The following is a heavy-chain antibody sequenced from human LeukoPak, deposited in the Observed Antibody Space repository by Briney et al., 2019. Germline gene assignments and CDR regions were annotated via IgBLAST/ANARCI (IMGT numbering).Heavy chain of an antibody. CDR1: GFTFSTYA. CDR3: AREKIQLWSRYFDY. CDR2: IGGSGGST. J-gene: IGHJ4*02. D-gene: IGHD5-18*01. V-gene: IGHV3-23*01. Sequence: GGSLRLSCAASGFTFSTYAMYWVRQAPVKGLEWVSVIGGSGGSTYYADSVKGRFTISRDNSKNTLYLQMNSLRAEDTAVYYCAREKIQLWSRYFDYWGQGTLVTVSS.